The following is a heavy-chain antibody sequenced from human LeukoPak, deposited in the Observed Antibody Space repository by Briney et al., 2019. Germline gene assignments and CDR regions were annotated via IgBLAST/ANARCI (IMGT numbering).Heavy chain of an antibody. CDR2: VSLSGLT. Sequence: SETLSLTCGVSGGPITSTNWWSWVRQPPGQGLEWIGEVSLSGLTNYNPSLSSRVIMALDTSKNHLSLNLTSVTAADTAVYYCSRENGAFSPFGYWGQGTLVTVPS. V-gene: IGHV4-4*02. J-gene: IGHJ4*02. CDR1: GGPITSTNW. CDR3: SRENGAFSPFGY. D-gene: IGHD2-8*01.